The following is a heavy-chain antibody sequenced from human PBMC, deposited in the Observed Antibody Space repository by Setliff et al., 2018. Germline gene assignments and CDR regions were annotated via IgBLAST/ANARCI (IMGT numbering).Heavy chain of an antibody. J-gene: IGHJ3*02. CDR2: IWYDGTNE. V-gene: IGHV3-33*01. CDR3: LGSLRKINSFDI. CDR1: GFTLRNYG. D-gene: IGHD2-21*01. Sequence: PGGSLRLSCAASGFTLRNYGMHWVRQAPGKGLEWVALIWYDGTNEKYVDSVKGRFTISRDNSKNTLYLQMNSLKTEDTAVYYCLGSLRKINSFDIWGQGTMVTVSS.